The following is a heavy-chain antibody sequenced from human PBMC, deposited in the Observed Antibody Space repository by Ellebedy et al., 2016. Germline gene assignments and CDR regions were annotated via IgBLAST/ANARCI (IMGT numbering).Heavy chain of an antibody. CDR2: VSSSGAIK. Sequence: GGSLRLSCAASGFTFSDYYMSWMRQAPGKGPEWVSYVSSSGAIKYYADSVKGRFTISRADAKTSLYLQMDSLRVEDTAVYYCARGARYANWGQGTLVTVSS. D-gene: IGHD2-2*01. V-gene: IGHV3-11*01. CDR3: ARGARYAN. CDR1: GFTFSDYY. J-gene: IGHJ4*02.